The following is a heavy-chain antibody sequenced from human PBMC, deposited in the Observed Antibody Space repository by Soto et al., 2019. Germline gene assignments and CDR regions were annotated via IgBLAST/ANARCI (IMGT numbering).Heavy chain of an antibody. CDR2: LMPIVDIP. Sequence: QVQLVQSGAEVKKPGSSVKVSCKASGGTFSSYTISWVRQAPGQGLEWMGRLMPIVDIPNYAQNIQDRVTITADKSTTTAYMELSSLRSEDTAVYYCARASSYGPFDSWGQGTLVTVSS. CDR3: ARASSYGPFDS. D-gene: IGHD5-18*01. J-gene: IGHJ4*02. V-gene: IGHV1-69*02. CDR1: GGTFSSYT.